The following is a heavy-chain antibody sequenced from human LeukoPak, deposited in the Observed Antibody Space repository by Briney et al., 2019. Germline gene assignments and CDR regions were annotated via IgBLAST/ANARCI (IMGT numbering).Heavy chain of an antibody. CDR1: GGSISSGDYY. Sequence: SETLSLTCTVSGGSISSGDYYWSWIRQPPGKGLEWIGYIYYSGSTYYNPSLKSRVTISVDTSKNQFSLKLSSVTAADTAVYYCARAGILGVGFDYWGQGTLVTVSS. J-gene: IGHJ4*02. CDR3: ARAGILGVGFDY. V-gene: IGHV4-30-4*01. D-gene: IGHD3-3*02. CDR2: IYYSGST.